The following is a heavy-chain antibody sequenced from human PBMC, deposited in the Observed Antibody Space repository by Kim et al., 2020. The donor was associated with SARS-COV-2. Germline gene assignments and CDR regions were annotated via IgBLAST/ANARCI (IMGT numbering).Heavy chain of an antibody. Sequence: SETLSLTCTVSGGSISSGGYYWSWIRQHPGKGLEWIGYIYYSGSTYYNPSLKSRVTISVDTSKNQFSLKLSSVTAADTAVYYCARDRGYYDILTGYPTHPDLHWFDPWGQGTLVTVSS. CDR1: GGSISSGGYY. CDR3: ARDRGYYDILTGYPTHPDLHWFDP. D-gene: IGHD3-9*01. CDR2: IYYSGST. J-gene: IGHJ5*02. V-gene: IGHV4-31*03.